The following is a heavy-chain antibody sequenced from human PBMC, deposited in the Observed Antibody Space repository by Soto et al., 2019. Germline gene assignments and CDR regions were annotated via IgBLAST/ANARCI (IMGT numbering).Heavy chain of an antibody. D-gene: IGHD6-13*01. CDR1: GFTFSSYA. J-gene: IGHJ4*02. V-gene: IGHV3-30-3*01. CDR2: ISCGGSNK. CDR3: ARDRYLLQGQIAAADSFFGY. Sequence: VQLVESGGGVVQPGRSLRLSCAASGFTFSSYAMHWVRQAPGKGLEWVAVISCGGSNKYYADSVKGRFTISRDNSKNTLYLQMNSLRAEDTAVYYCARDRYLLQGQIAAADSFFGYWGPGTLVTVSS.